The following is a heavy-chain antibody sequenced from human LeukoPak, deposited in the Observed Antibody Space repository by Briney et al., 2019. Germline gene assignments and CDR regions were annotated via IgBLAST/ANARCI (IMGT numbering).Heavy chain of an antibody. CDR1: GGSISSYY. D-gene: IGHD3-22*01. V-gene: IGHV4-59*01. CDR2: IYYSGST. Sequence: SETLSLTCTVSGGSISSYYWSWLRQPPGKGLEWIGHIYYSGSTNYNPSLKSRVTISVDTSKNQFSLKLSSVTAADTAVYYCARRGTYYYDSSGYYAFDPWGQGTLVTVSS. J-gene: IGHJ5*02. CDR3: ARRGTYYYDSSGYYAFDP.